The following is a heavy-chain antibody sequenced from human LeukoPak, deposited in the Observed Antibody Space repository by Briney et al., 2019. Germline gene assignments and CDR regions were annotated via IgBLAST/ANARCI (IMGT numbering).Heavy chain of an antibody. D-gene: IGHD5-18*01. V-gene: IGHV3-48*01. CDR1: GFTFSSYS. CDR3: ARGTLIQLWLIDY. J-gene: IGHJ4*02. CDR2: ISSVSSTI. Sequence: GGSLRLSCAASGFTFSSYSMNWVRQAPGKGLEWVSYISSVSSTIYYADSVKGRFTISRDNAKNSLFLQMNSLRAEDTAVYYCARGTLIQLWLIDYWGQGTLVTVSS.